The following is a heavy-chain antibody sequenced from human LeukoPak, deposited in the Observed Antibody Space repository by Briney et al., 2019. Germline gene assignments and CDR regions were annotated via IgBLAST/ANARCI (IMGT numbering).Heavy chain of an antibody. J-gene: IGHJ3*02. CDR3: ARDWGRGFRGGEDAFEM. V-gene: IGHV4-4*07. D-gene: IGHD3-16*01. Sequence: SETLSLTCSVSDGYISNYYQSWIRQPAGKRLEWIGRIHSSGSTSYNPSLKSRVTMSIDTSQSQFSLKLSSVTAADTAVYYCARDWGRGFRGGEDAFEMWGQGTLVTVSS. CDR2: IHSSGST. CDR1: DGYISNYY.